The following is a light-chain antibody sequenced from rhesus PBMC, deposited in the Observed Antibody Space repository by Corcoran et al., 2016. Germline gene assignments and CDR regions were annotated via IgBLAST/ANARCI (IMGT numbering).Light chain of an antibody. CDR2: KAS. Sequence: DIQMTQSPSSLSASVGDRVTITCRTSENVNNYLNWYQQKPGKAPKRLNYKASTLQIGVPSRFSGSGSGKDYTFTISSLQSEDVATYYCQHNYGTPYSFGQGTKVEIK. CDR3: QHNYGTPYS. CDR1: ENVNNY. J-gene: IGKJ2*01. V-gene: IGKV1-74*01.